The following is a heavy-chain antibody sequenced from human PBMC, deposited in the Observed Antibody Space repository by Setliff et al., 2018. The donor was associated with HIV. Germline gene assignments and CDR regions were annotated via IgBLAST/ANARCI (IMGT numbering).Heavy chain of an antibody. V-gene: IGHV1-69*13. CDR3: GVGPEKIYYYYGMDV. Sequence: ASVKVSCKASGGTFSSYAISWVRQAPGQGLEWMGGIIPIFGTANYAQKFQGRVTITADESTSTDYMELSSLRSEDTAVYYCGVGPEKIYYYYGMDVWGQGTTVTVSS. CDR1: GGTFSSYA. J-gene: IGHJ6*02. D-gene: IGHD1-26*01. CDR2: IIPIFGTA.